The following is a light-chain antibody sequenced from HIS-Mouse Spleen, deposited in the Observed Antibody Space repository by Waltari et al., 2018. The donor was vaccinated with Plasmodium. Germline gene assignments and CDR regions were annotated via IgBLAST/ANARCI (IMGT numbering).Light chain of an antibody. Sequence: QSALTQPRSVSGSPGQSVTISCTGTSSDVGGYNYVSWYQQHPGKAPKPMIYYVSKRPSGVPVRVSVSKSGNTASLTISGLQAEDEADYYCCSYAGSYTWVFGGGTKLTVL. V-gene: IGLV2-11*01. CDR2: YVS. J-gene: IGLJ3*02. CDR3: CSYAGSYTWV. CDR1: SSDVGGYNY.